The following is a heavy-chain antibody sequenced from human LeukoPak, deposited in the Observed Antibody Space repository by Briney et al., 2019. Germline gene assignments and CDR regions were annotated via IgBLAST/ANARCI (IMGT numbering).Heavy chain of an antibody. CDR2: ISGSGDST. CDR1: GFTFSSYA. D-gene: IGHD3-22*01. Sequence: GGSLRLSCAASGFTFSSYALSWVRQAPGKGPEWVSVISGSGDSTYYADSVKGRFTISRDNSRNTLYLQMNSLRAEDTAVYYCAKGTMDGGQYYYDSSGGQGTLVTVSS. CDR3: AKGTMDGGQYYYDSS. V-gene: IGHV3-23*01. J-gene: IGHJ4*02.